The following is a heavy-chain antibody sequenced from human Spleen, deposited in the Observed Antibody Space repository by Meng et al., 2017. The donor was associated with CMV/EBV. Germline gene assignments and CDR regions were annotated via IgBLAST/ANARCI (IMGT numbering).Heavy chain of an antibody. J-gene: IGHJ4*02. Sequence: CAASGFTFSSYGMHWVRQAPGKGLEWVAFIRSDETNKYYADSVKGRFTISRDNSKNTLYMQMNSLRAEDTAVYYCAKHLSAGHSFDYWGQGTLVTVSS. CDR2: IRSDETNK. CDR1: GFTFSSYG. CDR3: AKHLSAGHSFDY. V-gene: IGHV3-30*02.